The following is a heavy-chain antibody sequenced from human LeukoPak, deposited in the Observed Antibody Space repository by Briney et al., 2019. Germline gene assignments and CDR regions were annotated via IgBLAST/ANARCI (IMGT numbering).Heavy chain of an antibody. V-gene: IGHV1-18*01. Sequence: ASVKVSCKASGYTFTSYGISWVRQAPGQGLEWMGWINAYKGNTNYAQKLQGRVTMATDTSTSTAYMELRSLRSDDTAVYYCARSHYYDSSGYHLIGFKYWGQGTLVTVSS. CDR2: INAYKGNT. J-gene: IGHJ4*02. D-gene: IGHD3-22*01. CDR1: GYTFTSYG. CDR3: ARSHYYDSSGYHLIGFKY.